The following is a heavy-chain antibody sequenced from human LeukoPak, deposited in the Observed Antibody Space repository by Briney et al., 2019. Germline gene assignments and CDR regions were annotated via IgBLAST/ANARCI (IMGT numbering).Heavy chain of an antibody. CDR3: AGSYSSSWPEIDY. J-gene: IGHJ4*02. D-gene: IGHD6-13*01. CDR1: GFSFSNYA. Sequence: GGSLRLSCEASGFSFSNYAMSWVRQAPGKGLEWVSVIAGSGDSTYYADSVKGRFTISRDNSKNTLYLQMNSLRAADTAVYYCAGSYSSSWPEIDYWGQGTLVTVSS. CDR2: IAGSGDST. V-gene: IGHV3-23*01.